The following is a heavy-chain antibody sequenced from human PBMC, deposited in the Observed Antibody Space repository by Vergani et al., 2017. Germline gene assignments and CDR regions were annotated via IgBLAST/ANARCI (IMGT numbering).Heavy chain of an antibody. CDR1: GGSISSGGYY. V-gene: IGHV4-31*03. CDR2: IYYSGST. J-gene: IGHJ4*02. CDR3: ARDPEDCSGGSCYYFDY. D-gene: IGHD2-15*01. Sequence: QVQLQESGPGLVKPSQTLSLTCTVSGGSISSGGYYWSWIRQHPGKGLEWIGYIYYSGSTYYNPSLKSRVTISVDMSKNQFSLKLSSVTAADTAVYYCARDPEDCSGGSCYYFDYWGQGTLVTVSS.